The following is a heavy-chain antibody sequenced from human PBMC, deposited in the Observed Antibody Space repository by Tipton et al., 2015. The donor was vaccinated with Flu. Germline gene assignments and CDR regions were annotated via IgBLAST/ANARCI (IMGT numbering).Heavy chain of an antibody. CDR2: IYYSGST. V-gene: IGHV4-31*03. CDR3: ARVYYGSGPMGYYYGMDV. Sequence: TLSLTCTVSGGSISSGGYYWSWIRQHQGKGLEWIGYIYYSGSTYYNPSLKSRVTMSVDTSKNQFSLKLSPVTAADTAVYYCARVYYGSGPMGYYYGMDVWGQGTTVTVSS. CDR1: GGSISSGGYY. D-gene: IGHD3-10*01. J-gene: IGHJ6*02.